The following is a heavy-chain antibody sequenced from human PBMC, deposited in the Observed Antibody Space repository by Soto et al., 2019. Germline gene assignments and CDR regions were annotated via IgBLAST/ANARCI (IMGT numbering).Heavy chain of an antibody. CDR2: VNTSGST. CDR1: GGSFTDHY. V-gene: IGHV4-34*01. Sequence: QVQLQQWGAQLLKPSETLSLTCGVDGGSFTDHYWSWIRQPPGRGLEWLGEVNTSGSTNYNPSLKSRVTISVDTSKNQFSLKLNSVTAAYTAVYYCARGRDYRVPPNYFDPWGQGTLVTVSS. CDR3: ARGRDYRVPPNYFDP. J-gene: IGHJ5*02. D-gene: IGHD4-17*01.